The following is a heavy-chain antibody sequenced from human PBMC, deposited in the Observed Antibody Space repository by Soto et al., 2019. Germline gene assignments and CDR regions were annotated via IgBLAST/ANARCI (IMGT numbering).Heavy chain of an antibody. Sequence: GGSLRLSCAASGFTFSSYGMHWVRQAPGKGLEWVAVISYDGSNKYYADSVKGRFTISRDNSKNTLHLQMNSLRAEDTAVYYCAKDLMRYCSSTSCYKSLLDHYYGMDVWGQGTTVTVSS. J-gene: IGHJ6*02. CDR2: ISYDGSNK. V-gene: IGHV3-30*18. CDR3: AKDLMRYCSSTSCYKSLLDHYYGMDV. D-gene: IGHD2-2*02. CDR1: GFTFSSYG.